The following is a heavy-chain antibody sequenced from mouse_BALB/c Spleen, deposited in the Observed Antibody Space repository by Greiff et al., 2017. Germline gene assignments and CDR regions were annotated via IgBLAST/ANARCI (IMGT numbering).Heavy chain of an antibody. CDR1: GYTFTSYW. V-gene: IGHV1S22*01. CDR2: IYPGSGSI. D-gene: IGHD2-14*01. Sequence: LQQPGSELVRPGASVKLSCKASGYTFTSYWMHWVKQRPGQGLEWIGNIYPGSGSINYDEKFKSKATLTVDTSSSTAYMQLSSLTSEDSAVYYCTTDRYDGDWFAYWGQGTLVTVSA. J-gene: IGHJ3*01. CDR3: TTDRYDGDWFAY.